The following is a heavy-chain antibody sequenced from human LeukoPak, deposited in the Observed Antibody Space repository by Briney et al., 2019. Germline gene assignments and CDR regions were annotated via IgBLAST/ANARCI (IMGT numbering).Heavy chain of an antibody. CDR3: ARGRGSRRGYYFDY. CDR1: GYIFTSFY. V-gene: IGHV1-46*01. J-gene: IGHJ4*02. CDR2: INPNDAST. D-gene: IGHD3-10*01. Sequence: ASVKVSCRASGYIFTSFYIHWVRQAPGQGLEWMGIINPNDASTNYAQKFQGRVTMTRNTSIGTAYMELSSLRSEDTAVYYCARGRGSRRGYYFDYWGQGTLVTVSS.